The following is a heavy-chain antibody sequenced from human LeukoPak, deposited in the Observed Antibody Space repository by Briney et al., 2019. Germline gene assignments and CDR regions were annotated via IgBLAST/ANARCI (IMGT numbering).Heavy chain of an antibody. J-gene: IGHJ4*02. CDR2: IYYSGST. V-gene: IGHV4-59*01. CDR1: GGSISSYY. CDR3: ARDKHSYFDY. Sequence: SETLSLTCTVSGGSISSYYWSWIRQPPGKGLEWIGYIYYSGSTNYNPSLKSRVTISVDTSKNQFSLKLSSVTAADTAVYHCARDKHSYFDYWGQGTLVTVSS.